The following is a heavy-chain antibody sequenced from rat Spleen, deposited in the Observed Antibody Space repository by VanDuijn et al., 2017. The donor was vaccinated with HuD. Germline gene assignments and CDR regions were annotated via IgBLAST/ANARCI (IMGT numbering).Heavy chain of an antibody. J-gene: IGHJ2*01. Sequence: QVQLKESGPGLVQPSQTLSLTCTVSGFSLSNYGVFWVRQPPGKGLEWIAAISSGGSTYYNSALKSRLGISRDTSKSQVFLKMNSLQTEDTAMYFCARWGDYWGQGVMVTVSS. CDR3: ARWGDY. CDR2: ISSGGST. V-gene: IGHV2S8*01. CDR1: GFSLSNYG.